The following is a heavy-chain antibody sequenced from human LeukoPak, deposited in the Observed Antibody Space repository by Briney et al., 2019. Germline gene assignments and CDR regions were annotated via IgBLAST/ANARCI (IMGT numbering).Heavy chain of an antibody. D-gene: IGHD5-12*01. Sequence: GESLKISCKASAYRFSDYWLGWVRQMPGKGLEWMGLIYPGDSDTRYSPSFQGQVTISADKSISTAYLQWSSLKASDTAMCYCASASIVAGNSNAFDIWGQGTMVTVSS. CDR3: ASASIVAGNSNAFDI. CDR1: AYRFSDYW. J-gene: IGHJ3*02. CDR2: IYPGDSDT. V-gene: IGHV5-51*01.